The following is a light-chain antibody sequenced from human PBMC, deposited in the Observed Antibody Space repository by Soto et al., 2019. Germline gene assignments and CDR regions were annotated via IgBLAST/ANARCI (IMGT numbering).Light chain of an antibody. CDR1: QSISSN. Sequence: EIVMTQSPATLSVSPGERATLSCRASQSISSNLAWYQQKPGQAPRLLIYGASTRATEIPDRFSGRGSGTEFTLTISSLQSEDFAIYYCQQYSSWPPYTFGQGTKLEIK. CDR2: GAS. CDR3: QQYSSWPPYT. V-gene: IGKV3-15*01. J-gene: IGKJ2*01.